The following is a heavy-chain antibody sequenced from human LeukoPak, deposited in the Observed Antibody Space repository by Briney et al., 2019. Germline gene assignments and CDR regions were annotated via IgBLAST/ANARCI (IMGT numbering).Heavy chain of an antibody. V-gene: IGHV3-7*03. CDR2: IKADGSEK. D-gene: IGHD2-15*01. Sequence: PGGSLRLSCAASGFTFSSYGMHWVRQAPGKGLEWVANIKADGSEKYYVDSVKGRFTISRDNAKNSLYLQMNSLRAEDTAVYYCARRECSGGSCRGTNAFDIWGQGTMVTVSS. CDR1: GFTFSSYG. J-gene: IGHJ3*02. CDR3: ARRECSGGSCRGTNAFDI.